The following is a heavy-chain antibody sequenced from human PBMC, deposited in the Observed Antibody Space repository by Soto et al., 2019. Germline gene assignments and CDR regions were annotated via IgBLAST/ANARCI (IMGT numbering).Heavy chain of an antibody. Sequence: WGSLRLSCAASGFTFSSYARHWVRQAPGKGLEYVSAISSNGGSTYYANSVKGRFTISRDNSKNTLYLQMGSLRAEDMAVYYCARARCSSTSCYSPFDYWGQGTLVTVSP. CDR1: GFTFSSYA. J-gene: IGHJ4*02. V-gene: IGHV3-64*01. CDR3: ARARCSSTSCYSPFDY. D-gene: IGHD2-2*01. CDR2: ISSNGGST.